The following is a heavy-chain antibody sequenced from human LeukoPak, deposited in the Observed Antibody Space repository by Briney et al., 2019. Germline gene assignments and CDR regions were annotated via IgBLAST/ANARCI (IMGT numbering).Heavy chain of an antibody. J-gene: IGHJ3*02. CDR3: ARTRTHYYDSSGLPDAFDI. CDR2: INPNSGGT. CDR1: GYTFTGYY. Sequence: VASVKVSCKASGYTFTGYYMHWVRQAPGQGLEWMGWINPNSGGTNYAQKFQGRVTMTRDTSISTAYMELSRLRSDDTAVYYCARTRTHYYDSSGLPDAFDIWGQGTMVTVSS. V-gene: IGHV1-2*02. D-gene: IGHD3-22*01.